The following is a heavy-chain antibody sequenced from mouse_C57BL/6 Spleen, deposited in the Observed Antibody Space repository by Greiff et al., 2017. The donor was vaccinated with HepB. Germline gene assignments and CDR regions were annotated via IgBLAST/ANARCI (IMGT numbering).Heavy chain of an antibody. CDR3: AREGSTTAGDY. V-gene: IGHV1-80*01. D-gene: IGHD1-2*01. J-gene: IGHJ2*01. CDR1: GYAFSSYW. CDR2: IYPGDGDT. Sequence: VQLQQSGAELVKPGASVKISCKASGYAFSSYWMNWVKQRPGKGLEWIGQIYPGDGDTNYNGKFKGKATLTADKSSSTAYMQLISLTSEDSAVYFCAREGSTTAGDYWGQGTTLTVSS.